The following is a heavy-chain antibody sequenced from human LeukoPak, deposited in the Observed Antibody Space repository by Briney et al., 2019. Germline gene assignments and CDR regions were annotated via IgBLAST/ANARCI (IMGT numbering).Heavy chain of an antibody. CDR3: ARESYYYYMDV. CDR1: GGSFSGYY. J-gene: IGHJ6*03. V-gene: IGHV4-34*01. Sequence: SETLSLTCAVYGGSFSGYYWSWIRQPPGKGLEWIGEINHGGSTNYNPSLKSRVTISVDTSKNQFSLKLSSVTAADTAVYYCARESYYYYMDVWGKGTTVTISS. CDR2: INHGGST.